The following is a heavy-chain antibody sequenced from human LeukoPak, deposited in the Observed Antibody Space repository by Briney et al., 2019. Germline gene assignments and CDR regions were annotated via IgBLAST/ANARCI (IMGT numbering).Heavy chain of an antibody. CDR2: ISTDGSYK. Sequence: GGSPRLSCAVSGFTFSSFPFHWVRQAPGKGLEWVAAISTDGSYKYHGDSVKGRFTTSRDNPMNTLYLQMNGLRPDDTAVYYCARSLIPGRWYFDLWGRGTLVTVSS. D-gene: IGHD3-16*01. J-gene: IGHJ2*01. CDR1: GFTFSSFP. CDR3: ARSLIPGRWYFDL. V-gene: IGHV3-30*04.